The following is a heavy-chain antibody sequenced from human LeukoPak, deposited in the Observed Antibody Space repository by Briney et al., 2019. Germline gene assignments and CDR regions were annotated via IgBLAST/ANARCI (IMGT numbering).Heavy chain of an antibody. CDR2: ISSSGSTI. CDR1: GFTFSSYW. CDR3: ARDSTLVPQAKGGMDV. V-gene: IGHV3-48*04. J-gene: IGHJ6*04. Sequence: GGSLRLSCAATGFTFSSYWMSWVRQAPGKGLEWVSYISSSGSTIYYADSVKGRFTISRDNAKNALYLRMNSLRAEDTAVYYCARDSTLVPQAKGGMDVWGKGTTVTVSS.